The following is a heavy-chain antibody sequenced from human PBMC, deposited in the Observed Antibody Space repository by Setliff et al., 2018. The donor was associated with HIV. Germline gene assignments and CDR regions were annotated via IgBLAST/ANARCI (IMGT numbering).Heavy chain of an antibody. D-gene: IGHD6-13*01. CDR3: AREPWELPAAGNEWFDP. CDR2: IYHSGSI. V-gene: IGHV4-4*02. Sequence: SETLSLTCAVSGGSISSSNWWSWVRQPPGKGLEWIGEIYHSGSINYNPSLKSRVTISVDRSKNQFSLRLRYMTAADTAIYYCAREPWELPAAGNEWFDPWGQGILVTVSS. J-gene: IGHJ5*02. CDR1: GGSISSSNW.